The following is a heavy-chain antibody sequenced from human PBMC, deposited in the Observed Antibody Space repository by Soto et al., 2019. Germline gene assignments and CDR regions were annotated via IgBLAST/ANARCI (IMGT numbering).Heavy chain of an antibody. D-gene: IGHD4-17*01. CDR2: IRGSGSTT. Sequence: EVQLLDSGGGLVQPGGSLRLSCAASGFTFANYAMNWVRQAPGKGLEWVSSIRGSGSTTYYADSVKGRFTISRDNSQNTLYLQLNTLRAEDTAVYYCAIVPLRPYYFDNWGQGSLVTVSS. CDR1: GFTFANYA. J-gene: IGHJ4*02. V-gene: IGHV3-23*01. CDR3: AIVPLRPYYFDN.